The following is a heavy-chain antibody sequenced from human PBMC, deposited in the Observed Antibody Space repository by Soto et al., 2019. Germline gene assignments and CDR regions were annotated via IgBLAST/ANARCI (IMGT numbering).Heavy chain of an antibody. Sequence: ASVKVACKASGYTFTGYYMHWVRQAPGQGLEWMGWIIPILGIANYAQKFQGRVTITADKSTSTAYMELSSLRSEDTAVYYCARAGGQQLFYYGMDVWGQGTTVTVSS. J-gene: IGHJ6*02. CDR2: IIPILGIA. CDR1: GYTFTGYY. V-gene: IGHV1-69*10. CDR3: ARAGGQQLFYYGMDV. D-gene: IGHD6-13*01.